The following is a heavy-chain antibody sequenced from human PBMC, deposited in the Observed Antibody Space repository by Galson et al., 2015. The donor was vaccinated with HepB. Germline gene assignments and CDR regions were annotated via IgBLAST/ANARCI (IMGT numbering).Heavy chain of an antibody. CDR1: GGTFSSYA. Sequence: SVKVSCKASGGTFSSYAISWVRQAPGQGLEWMGGIIPIFGTANYAQKFQGRVTITADESTSTAYMELSSLRSEDTAVYYFARRSGITGTTDFDYWGQGTLVTVSS. J-gene: IGHJ4*02. D-gene: IGHD1-7*01. CDR3: ARRSGITGTTDFDY. V-gene: IGHV1-69*13. CDR2: IIPIFGTA.